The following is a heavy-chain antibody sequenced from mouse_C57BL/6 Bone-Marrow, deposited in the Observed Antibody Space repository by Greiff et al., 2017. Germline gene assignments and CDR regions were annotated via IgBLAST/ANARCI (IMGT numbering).Heavy chain of an antibody. J-gene: IGHJ4*01. V-gene: IGHV1-61*01. CDR3: ARWCYDYADYYAMDY. Sequence: QVQLQQPGAELVRPGSSVKLSCKASGYTFTSYWMDWVKQRPGQGLEWIGNIYPSDSETHYNQKFKDKATLTVDKSSSTAYMQLSSLTSEDSAVYYCARWCYDYADYYAMDYWGQGTSVTFSS. CDR1: GYTFTSYW. D-gene: IGHD2-4*01. CDR2: IYPSDSET.